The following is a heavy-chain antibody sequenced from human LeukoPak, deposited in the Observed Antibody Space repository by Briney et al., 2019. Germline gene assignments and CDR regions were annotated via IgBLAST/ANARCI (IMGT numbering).Heavy chain of an antibody. CDR1: GGSISSYY. CDR3: ARVYGSGELDY. V-gene: IGHV4-59*01. CDR2: IYYSGST. D-gene: IGHD3-10*01. J-gene: IGHJ4*02. Sequence: SETLSLTCTVSGGSISSYYWSWIRQHPGKGLECIGYIYYSGSTNYNPSLKSRVTISVDTSKSQFSLKLSSVTAADTAVYYCARVYGSGELDYWGQGTLVTVSS.